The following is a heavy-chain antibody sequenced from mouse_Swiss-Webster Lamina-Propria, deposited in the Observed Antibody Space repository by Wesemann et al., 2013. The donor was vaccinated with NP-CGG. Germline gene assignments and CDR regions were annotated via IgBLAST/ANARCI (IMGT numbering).Heavy chain of an antibody. Sequence: LEWVATISSGGSYTYYPDSVKGRFTISRDNAKNTLYLQMSSLKSEDTAMYYCTREPLWDRYFDVWGAGTTVTVSS. CDR2: ISSGGSYT. D-gene: IGHD4-1*01. CDR3: TREPLWDRYFDV. V-gene: IGHV5-6-4*01. J-gene: IGHJ1*01.